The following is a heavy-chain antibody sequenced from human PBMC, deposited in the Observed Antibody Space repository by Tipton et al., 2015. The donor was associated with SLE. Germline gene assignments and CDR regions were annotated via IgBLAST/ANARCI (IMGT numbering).Heavy chain of an antibody. CDR3: ARDMGASLRYFDL. CDR2: INHSGST. Sequence: TLSLTCAVYGGSFSGYYWSWIRQPPGKGLEWIGEINHSGSTNYNPSLKSRVTISVDTSKNQFSLKLSSVTAADTAVYYCARDMGASLRYFDLWGRGTLVTVSS. J-gene: IGHJ2*01. CDR1: GGSFSGYY. V-gene: IGHV4-34*01.